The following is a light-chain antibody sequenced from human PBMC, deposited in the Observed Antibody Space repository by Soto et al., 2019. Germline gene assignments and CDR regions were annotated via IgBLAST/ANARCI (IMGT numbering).Light chain of an antibody. Sequence: EIVLTQSPGTLSLSPGDRATLSCRASQSFRGLLAWYQQKPGQAPRLLIYDAYNRATGIPPRFSGSGSGTDFTPTISSLEPEDSAVYYCQQRHMWPITFGQGTRLEI. J-gene: IGKJ5*01. CDR3: QQRHMWPIT. CDR2: DAY. V-gene: IGKV3-11*01. CDR1: QSFRGL.